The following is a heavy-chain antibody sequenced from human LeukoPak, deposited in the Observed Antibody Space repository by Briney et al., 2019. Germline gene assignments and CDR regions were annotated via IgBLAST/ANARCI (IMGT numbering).Heavy chain of an antibody. CDR3: AKRPVVGGYYYYMDV. D-gene: IGHD2-15*01. CDR1: GFTFSSYA. V-gene: IGHV3-23*01. J-gene: IGHJ6*03. CDR2: ISGSGGST. Sequence: GGSLRLSCAASGFTFSSYAMSWVRQAPGKGLEWVSAISGSGGSTYYADSVKGRFTISRDNSKNTLYLQMNSLRAEDTAVYYCAKRPVVGGYYYYMDVWGKGTTVTVSS.